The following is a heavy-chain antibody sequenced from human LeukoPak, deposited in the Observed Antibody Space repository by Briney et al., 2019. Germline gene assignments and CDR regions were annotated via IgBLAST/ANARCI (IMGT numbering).Heavy chain of an antibody. CDR1: GYSFTNYW. D-gene: IGHD5-24*01. Sequence: GESLKISCKGSGYSFTNYWNGWVRQMPGKGLESMGIIYPGDSDTRYSPSFQGQVTFSADKSISTAYLQWSSLKASDTAMYYCARLSDGYNDFWGQGTLVTVSS. CDR2: IYPGDSDT. J-gene: IGHJ4*02. CDR3: ARLSDGYNDF. V-gene: IGHV5-51*01.